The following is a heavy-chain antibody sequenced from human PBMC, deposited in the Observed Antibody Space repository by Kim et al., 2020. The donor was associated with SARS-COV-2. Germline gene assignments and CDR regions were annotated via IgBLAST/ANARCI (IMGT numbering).Heavy chain of an antibody. V-gene: IGHV3-23*01. J-gene: IGHJ4*02. CDR3: AKAISPEGFDYYDSSGYDFDY. Sequence: GGSLRLSCAASGFTFSSYAMSWVRQAPGKGLEWVSAISGSGGSTYYADSVKGRFTISRDNSKNTLYLQMNSLRAEDTAVYYCAKAISPEGFDYYDSSGYDFDYWGQGTLVTVSS. CDR1: GFTFSSYA. CDR2: ISGSGGST. D-gene: IGHD3-22*01.